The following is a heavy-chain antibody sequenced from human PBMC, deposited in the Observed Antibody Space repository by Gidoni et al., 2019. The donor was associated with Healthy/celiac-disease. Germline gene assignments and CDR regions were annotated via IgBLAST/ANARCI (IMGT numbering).Heavy chain of an antibody. CDR1: GFPFSAYY. V-gene: IGHV3-11*05. CDR3: ARVGSAGAYYFDY. J-gene: IGHJ4*02. Sequence: QVQLVESGGGWVKPGGSLRLSCAASGFPFSAYYMSWFRQARGKGLEWVSYISSSSSYTNYADSVKGRFTISRDNAKNSLYLQMNSLRAEDTAVYYCARVGSAGAYYFDYWGQGTLVTVSS. CDR2: ISSSSSYT. D-gene: IGHD6-13*01.